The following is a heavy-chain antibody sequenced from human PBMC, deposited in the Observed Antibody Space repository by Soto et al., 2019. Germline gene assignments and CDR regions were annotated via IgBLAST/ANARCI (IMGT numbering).Heavy chain of an antibody. CDR2: INPSGGST. CDR3: ARPTDIREVILYYFDY. D-gene: IGHD3-10*01. V-gene: IGHV1-46*01. Sequence: QVQLVQSGAEVKKPGASVKVSCKASGYTFTSYYMHWVRQAPGQGLEWMGIINPSGGSTSYAQKYQGRVTMTRDTSTSTVYMEMSSLRSEDTAEYYCARPTDIREVILYYFDYWGQGTLVTVSS. J-gene: IGHJ4*02. CDR1: GYTFTSYY.